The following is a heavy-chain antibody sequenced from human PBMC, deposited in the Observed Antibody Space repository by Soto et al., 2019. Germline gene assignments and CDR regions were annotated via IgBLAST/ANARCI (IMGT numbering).Heavy chain of an antibody. D-gene: IGHD3-10*01. CDR2: ISYSGTT. J-gene: IGHJ4*02. CDR1: GASITSTNYY. V-gene: IGHV4-39*01. Sequence: SETLSLTCTVSGASITSTNYYWAWIRQPPGKGLEWIGSISYSGTTYYHPSLESRVTISSDTSKNLFSLDLGSVTAADTALYYGARLYGSGMGVFGRWGQGTLVTVDS. CDR3: ARLYGSGMGVFGR.